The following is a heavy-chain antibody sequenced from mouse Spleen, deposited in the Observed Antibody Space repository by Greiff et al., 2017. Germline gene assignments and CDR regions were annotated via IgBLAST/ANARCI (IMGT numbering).Heavy chain of an antibody. CDR2: IDPETGGT. V-gene: IGHV1-15*01. D-gene: IGHD2-4*01. Sequence: QVQLQQSGAELVRPGASVTLSCKASGYTFTDYEMHWVKQTPVHGLEWIGAIDPETGGTAYNQKFKGKAILTADKSSSTAYMELRSLTSEDSAVYYCTPYYDYDKFAYWGQGTLVTVSA. CDR3: TPYYDYDKFAY. CDR1: GYTFTDYE. J-gene: IGHJ3*01.